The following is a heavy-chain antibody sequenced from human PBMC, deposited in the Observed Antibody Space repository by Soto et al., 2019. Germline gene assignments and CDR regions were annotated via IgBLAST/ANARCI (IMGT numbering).Heavy chain of an antibody. CDR1: GGSISSYY. Sequence: SETLSLTCTDSGGSISSYYWSWIRQPPGKGLEWIGYIYYSGSTNYNPSLKSRVTISVDTSKNQFSLKLSSVTAADTAVYYCARVSSIAARSYYYYMDVWGKGTTVTVSS. J-gene: IGHJ6*03. CDR3: ARVSSIAARSYYYYMDV. CDR2: IYYSGST. V-gene: IGHV4-59*01. D-gene: IGHD6-6*01.